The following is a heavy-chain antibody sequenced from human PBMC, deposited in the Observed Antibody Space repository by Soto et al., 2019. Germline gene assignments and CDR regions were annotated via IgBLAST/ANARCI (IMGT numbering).Heavy chain of an antibody. CDR1: GFTFINAW. CDR2: IKSKTDGGTT. D-gene: IGHD3-22*01. Sequence: PWGSLRLSCAASGFTFINAWMIFCRHSPCKWLEWVVRIKSKTDGGTTDYAAPVKGRFTISRDDSKNTLYLQMNSLKTEDTAVYYCTTDVTYDSSGYYLTFDYWGQGTLVTVSS. V-gene: IGHV3-15*01. J-gene: IGHJ4*02. CDR3: TTDVTYDSSGYYLTFDY.